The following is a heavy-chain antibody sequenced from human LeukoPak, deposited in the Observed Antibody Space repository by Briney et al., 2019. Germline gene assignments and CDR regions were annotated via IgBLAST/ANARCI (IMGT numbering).Heavy chain of an antibody. CDR3: ARVTGYMVEDYFDY. D-gene: IGHD6-13*01. CDR2: INPSGGST. J-gene: IGHJ4*02. CDR1: GYTFTSYY. Sequence: ASVKVSCKASGYTFTSYYMHWVRQAPGQGLEWMGIINPSGGSTSYAQKFQGRVTISVDTSKNQFSLRLSSVTAADTAVYYCARVTGYMVEDYFDYWGQGTLVTVSS. V-gene: IGHV1-46*01.